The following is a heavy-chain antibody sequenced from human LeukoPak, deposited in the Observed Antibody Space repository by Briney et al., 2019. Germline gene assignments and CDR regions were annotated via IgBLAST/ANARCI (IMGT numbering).Heavy chain of an antibody. CDR3: ARDAYATLDY. V-gene: IGHV4-59*01. D-gene: IGHD2-15*01. CDR1: GGSISSYY. J-gene: IGHJ4*02. Sequence: PSETLSLTCTVSGGSISSYYWSWIRQPPGKGLEWIGYIYYSGSTNYNPSLKSRATISVDTSKNQFSLKLSSVTAADTAVYYCARDAYATLDYWGQGTLVTVSS. CDR2: IYYSGST.